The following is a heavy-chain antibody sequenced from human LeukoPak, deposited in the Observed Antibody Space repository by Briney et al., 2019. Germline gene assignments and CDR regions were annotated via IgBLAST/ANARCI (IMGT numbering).Heavy chain of an antibody. Sequence: GGSLRLSCAASGFTFSTSDMDWVRQAPGKGLEWVASISSSSTLIYYTDSVKGRFTISGDNAKNSLYLQMNSLGAEDTAVYFCAKEGRSTTPGYWGQGTLVTVSP. CDR3: AKEGRSTTPGY. J-gene: IGHJ4*02. V-gene: IGHV3-21*01. D-gene: IGHD6-13*01. CDR2: ISSSSTLI. CDR1: GFTFSTSD.